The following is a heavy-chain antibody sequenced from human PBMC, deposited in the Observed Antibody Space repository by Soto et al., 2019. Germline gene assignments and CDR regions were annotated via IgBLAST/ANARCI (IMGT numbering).Heavy chain of an antibody. V-gene: IGHV1-18*04. CDR1: GYTFTNYG. Sequence: QVQLGESGAEVKKPGASVKVSCKASGYTFTNYGISWVRPAPGQGLEWMGWISGYNGNTKYAQNFQGRVTMTTDTPTNTAYMDLRSLRSDDTAVYYCARDREYYYDSSGNYYYHYGMDVWGQGTTVTVS. CDR2: ISGYNGNT. CDR3: ARDREYYYDSSGNYYYHYGMDV. D-gene: IGHD3-22*01. J-gene: IGHJ6*02.